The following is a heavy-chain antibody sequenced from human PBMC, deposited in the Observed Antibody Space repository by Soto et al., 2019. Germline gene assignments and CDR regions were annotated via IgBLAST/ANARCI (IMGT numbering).Heavy chain of an antibody. Sequence: QVQLEQSGAEVKQPGSSVRVSCKTSGGTFSTYAINWVRQAPGQGLEWMGALIPLFGTADYSQKFQGRITITADESTSTAYMELSSMRSDNTAVYFCERPKGTYSSGYYYFDFWGQGTLVTVSS. CDR3: ERPKGTYSSGYYYFDF. J-gene: IGHJ4*02. V-gene: IGHV1-69*01. CDR1: GGTFSTYA. D-gene: IGHD6-19*01. CDR2: LIPLFGTA.